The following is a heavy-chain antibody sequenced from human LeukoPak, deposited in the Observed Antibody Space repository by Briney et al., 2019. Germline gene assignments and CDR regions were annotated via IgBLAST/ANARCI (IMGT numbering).Heavy chain of an antibody. Sequence: GASVKVSCKAFGYTFTSYYMHWVRQAPGQGLEWMGIINPSGGSTSYAQKFQGRVTMTRDTSTSTVYMELSSLRSEDTAVYYCARDLPWGYGDYFWDYYYGMDVWGQGTTVTVSS. V-gene: IGHV1-46*01. CDR3: ARDLPWGYGDYFWDYYYGMDV. CDR2: INPSGGST. D-gene: IGHD4-17*01. J-gene: IGHJ6*02. CDR1: GYTFTSYY.